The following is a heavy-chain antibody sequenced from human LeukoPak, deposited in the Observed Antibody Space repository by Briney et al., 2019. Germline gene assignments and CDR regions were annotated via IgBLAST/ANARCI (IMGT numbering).Heavy chain of an antibody. CDR2: ISSSSSTI. Sequence: GGSLRLSCAASGFTFSSYSMNWVRQAPGKGLEWVSYISSSSSTIYYADSVKGRFTISRDNSKNTLYLQMHSLRAEDTAVYYCAKDDGLYYFDSWGQGTLVTVSS. V-gene: IGHV3-48*01. CDR3: AKDDGLYYFDS. CDR1: GFTFSSYS. J-gene: IGHJ4*02. D-gene: IGHD5-24*01.